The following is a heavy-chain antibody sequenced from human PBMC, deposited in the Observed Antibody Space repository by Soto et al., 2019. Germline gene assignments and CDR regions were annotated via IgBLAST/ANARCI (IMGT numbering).Heavy chain of an antibody. D-gene: IGHD5-12*01. V-gene: IGHV3-30*18. CDR1: GFTFSSYG. CDR2: VSYDELDK. Sequence: PGGSLRLSCVASGFTFSSYGMHWVRQAPGKGLEWVAAVSYDELDKYYADSVKGRFTISRDDPKNTLFLQVNNLRVEDTAMYYCAKGPRPGLRPTRDKWLDPWGQGTLVTVSS. CDR3: AKGPRPGLRPTRDKWLDP. J-gene: IGHJ5*02.